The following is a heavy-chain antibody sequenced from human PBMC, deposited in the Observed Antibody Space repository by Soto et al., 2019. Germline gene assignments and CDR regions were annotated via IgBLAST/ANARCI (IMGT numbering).Heavy chain of an antibody. CDR2: ISGSGGNT. CDR3: AKGLRRLLRTQYYYGLDV. V-gene: IGHV3-23*01. CDR1: GFTFSPYA. J-gene: IGHJ6*02. D-gene: IGHD3-16*01. Sequence: GALRLSCAASGFTFSPYAMTWVRQAPGKGLEWVSSISGSGGNTNYADSVKGRFTVSRDNSKRTLSLQMNSLTEEDTAIYYCAKGLRRLLRTQYYYGLDVWGRGTTVTVSS.